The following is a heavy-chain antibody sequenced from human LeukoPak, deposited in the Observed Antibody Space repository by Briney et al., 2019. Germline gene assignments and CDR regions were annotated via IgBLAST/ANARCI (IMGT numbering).Heavy chain of an antibody. Sequence: SETLSLTCTVSGGSISSSSYYWGWIRQPPGKGLEWIGSIYYSGSTYYNPSLKSRVTISVDTSKNQFSLKLSSVTAADTAVYYCARLLGSHIKYFDPWGQGTLVTVSS. CDR1: GGSISSSSYY. CDR3: ARLLGSHIKYFDP. CDR2: IYYSGST. J-gene: IGHJ5*02. D-gene: IGHD2-21*01. V-gene: IGHV4-39*01.